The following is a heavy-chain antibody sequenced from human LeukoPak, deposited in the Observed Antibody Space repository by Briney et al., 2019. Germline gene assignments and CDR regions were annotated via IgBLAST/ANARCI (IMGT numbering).Heavy chain of an antibody. CDR3: AGDKENYSWFDP. Sequence: ASVKVSCKASGGTFSSYAINWVRQAPGQGLEWMGGIIPIFGTTHYAQKFQGGVTITADDSTSTAYMELSSLRSEDTAVYYCAGDKENYSWFDPWGQGTLVTVSS. V-gene: IGHV1-69*13. J-gene: IGHJ5*02. CDR2: IIPIFGTT. CDR1: GGTFSSYA.